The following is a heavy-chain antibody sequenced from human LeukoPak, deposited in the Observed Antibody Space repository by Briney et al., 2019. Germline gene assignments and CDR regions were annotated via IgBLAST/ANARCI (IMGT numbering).Heavy chain of an antibody. D-gene: IGHD3-16*02. Sequence: QTGGSLRLSCAASGFTFGSYWMHWVRQAPGKGLVWVSGINSEGSSTYYADSVKGRFTISRDNAKNTVYLQVNSLTAEDTAVYYCASFGGYPDYWGQGTLVTVSS. CDR3: ASFGGYPDY. V-gene: IGHV3-74*01. CDR1: GFTFGSYW. J-gene: IGHJ4*02. CDR2: INSEGSST.